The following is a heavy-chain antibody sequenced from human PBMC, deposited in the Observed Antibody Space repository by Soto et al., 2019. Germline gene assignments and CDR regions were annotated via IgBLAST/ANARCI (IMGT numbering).Heavy chain of an antibody. CDR3: AHKRCSTTSCYRGWFDP. D-gene: IGHD2-2*01. CDR1: VFARSSKRLG. V-gene: IGHV2-5*01. Sequence: SGATLLNPTHTLTLTCTFSVFARSSKRLGVGWIRHPPGKALEWLALIYWNDDKPYSPSLKSRLTLTKDTSNNQVVLTMTNMDPVDTATYYCAHKRCSTTSCYRGWFDPWGQGTLVTVSS. J-gene: IGHJ5*02. CDR2: IYWNDDK.